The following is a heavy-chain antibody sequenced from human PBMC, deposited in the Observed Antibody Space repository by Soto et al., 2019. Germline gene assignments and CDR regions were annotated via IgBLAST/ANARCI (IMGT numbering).Heavy chain of an antibody. D-gene: IGHD3-22*01. CDR1: GGSFSAYY. Sequence: NPSETLSLTCAVYGGSFSAYYWGWIRQPPGKGLEWIGDINHSGGTSYNPSLKSRVTISVDTSKSQFSLKLTSVTAADWAVYYCGRRRVYTVESSGFYVYGGQGTPDTVSS. J-gene: IGHJ4*02. V-gene: IGHV4-34*01. CDR2: INHSGGT. CDR3: GRRRVYTVESSGFYVY.